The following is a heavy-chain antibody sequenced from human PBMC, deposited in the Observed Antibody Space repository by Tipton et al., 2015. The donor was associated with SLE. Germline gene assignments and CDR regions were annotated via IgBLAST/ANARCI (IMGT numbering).Heavy chain of an antibody. Sequence: QLVQSGAEVKKPGASVKVSCKASGFTFTSYGISRVRQAPGQGLEWMGWISAYNGNTDYAQKLQGRVTMTADTSTSTAYMELRSPRSEDTAVYYCAIAVAGTLFFDYWGQGALVTVSS. V-gene: IGHV1-18*01. CDR1: GFTFTSYG. CDR2: ISAYNGNT. J-gene: IGHJ4*02. D-gene: IGHD6-19*01. CDR3: AIAVAGTLFFDY.